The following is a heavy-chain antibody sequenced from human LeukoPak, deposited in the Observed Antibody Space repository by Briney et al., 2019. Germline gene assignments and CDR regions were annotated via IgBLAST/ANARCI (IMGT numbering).Heavy chain of an antibody. CDR1: GFTFSTYY. CDR2: INQDGSLK. D-gene: IGHD4-23*01. V-gene: IGHV3-7*01. CDR3: SSGNSHAFDI. J-gene: IGHJ3*02. Sequence: GGSLRLSCAASGFTFSTYYMTWVRQAPGKGLELVANINQDGSLKNYVDSVKGRFTISRDNPKNSVYLQMNNLRAEDTAVYYCSSGNSHAFDIWGQGTMVTVSS.